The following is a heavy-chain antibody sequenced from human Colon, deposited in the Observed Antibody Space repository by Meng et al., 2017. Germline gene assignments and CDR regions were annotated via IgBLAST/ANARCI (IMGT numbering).Heavy chain of an antibody. CDR2: IYTADGNR. J-gene: IGHJ4*02. V-gene: IGHV1-3*04. CDR3: ARDERGGPYYFDY. CDR1: GYSFTSYG. Sequence: QVHLMQSGADLKKPGASVKVSCQASGYSFTSYGMHWLRQAPGQRPEWMGWIYTADGNRRYSQRFQDRLTITSDTFARTAYMELSSLRSEDTAVYFCARDERGGPYYFDYWGQGTLVTVSS.